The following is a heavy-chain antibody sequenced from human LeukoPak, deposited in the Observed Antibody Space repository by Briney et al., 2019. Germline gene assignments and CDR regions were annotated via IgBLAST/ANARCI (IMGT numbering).Heavy chain of an antibody. D-gene: IGHD5-24*01. J-gene: IGHJ4*02. V-gene: IGHV4-39*07. CDR1: GGSISSSSYY. Sequence: SETLSLTCTVSGGSISSSSYYWSWIRQPPGKGLEWIGEINHSGSTNYNPSLKSRVTISVDTSKNQFSLKLSSVTAADTAVYYCARGGRRDGYKRYFDYWGQGTLVTVSS. CDR3: ARGGRRDGYKRYFDY. CDR2: INHSGST.